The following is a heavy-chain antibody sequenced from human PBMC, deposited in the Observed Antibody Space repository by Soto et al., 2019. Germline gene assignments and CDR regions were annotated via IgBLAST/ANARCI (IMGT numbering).Heavy chain of an antibody. CDR2: IYYSGST. V-gene: IGHV4-31*03. CDR3: AREGEMATTIDY. D-gene: IGHD5-12*01. Sequence: PSETLSLTCTVSGGTICSGGSYCGWIRQHPGKGLEWIGYIYYSGSTYYNPSLKSRVTISVDTSKNQFSLKLSSVTAADTAVYYCAREGEMATTIDYWGQGTLVTVSS. CDR1: GGTICSGGSY. J-gene: IGHJ4*02.